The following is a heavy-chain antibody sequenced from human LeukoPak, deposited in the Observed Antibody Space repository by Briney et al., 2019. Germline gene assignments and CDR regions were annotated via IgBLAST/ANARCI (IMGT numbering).Heavy chain of an antibody. CDR1: GDSISPYY. V-gene: IGHV4-59*01. J-gene: IGHJ6*03. Sequence: SETLSLSCAVSGDSISPYYWSWIRQPPGKGLEWIAYVGFSGSTNYNPSLKSRVTISVDTSKNQFSLKLSSVTAADTAVYYCARVLVAAQQTTRDYYYYMDVWGKGTTVTVSS. CDR3: ARVLVAAQQTTRDYYYYMDV. D-gene: IGHD6-25*01. CDR2: VGFSGST.